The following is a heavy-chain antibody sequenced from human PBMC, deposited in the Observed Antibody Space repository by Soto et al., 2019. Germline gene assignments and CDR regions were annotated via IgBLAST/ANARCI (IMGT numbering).Heavy chain of an antibody. D-gene: IGHD3-22*01. CDR3: AKARYYDSTGYLYYFDY. Sequence: GGSLRLSCAASGFTFSNYAMSWVRQAPGKGLEWVSSITGSGDYTYYADSVKGRFTISRDNSKNTLYLQMNSLRAEDTAVYYCAKARYYDSTGYLYYFDYWGQGTLVTVSS. V-gene: IGHV3-23*01. CDR1: GFTFSNYA. CDR2: ITGSGDYT. J-gene: IGHJ4*02.